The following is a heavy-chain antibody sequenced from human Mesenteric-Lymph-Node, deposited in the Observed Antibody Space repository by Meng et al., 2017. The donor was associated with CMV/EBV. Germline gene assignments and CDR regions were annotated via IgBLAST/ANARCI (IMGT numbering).Heavy chain of an antibody. CDR2: IGTAGDT. CDR3: ARTPDYYYGMDV. CDR1: GFTFSSYD. J-gene: IGHJ6*02. Sequence: GGSLRLSCAACGFTFSSYDMHWVRQATGKGLEWVSAIGTAGDTYYPGSVKGQFTISRENAKNSLYLQMNSLRAGDTAVYYCARTPDYYYGMDVWGQGTTVTVSS. V-gene: IGHV3-13*03.